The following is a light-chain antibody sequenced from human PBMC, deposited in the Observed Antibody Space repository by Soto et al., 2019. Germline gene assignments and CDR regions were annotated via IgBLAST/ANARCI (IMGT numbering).Light chain of an antibody. Sequence: EVVLTQSPGALSLSPGERATLSCRASHSVDSSYFAWYQQSPGQAPRLLIYETSSRATGIPDRFSGRGSGTDFTLTVSRLEPEDFAGYFCPQYVSYPITFGGGTKVAIK. V-gene: IGKV3-20*01. CDR3: PQYVSYPIT. CDR1: HSVDSSY. J-gene: IGKJ4*01. CDR2: ETS.